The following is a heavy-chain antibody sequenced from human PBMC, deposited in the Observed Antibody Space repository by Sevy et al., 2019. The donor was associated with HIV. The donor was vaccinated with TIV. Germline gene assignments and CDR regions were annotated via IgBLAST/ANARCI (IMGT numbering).Heavy chain of an antibody. Sequence: ASVKVSCMVSGYTLSELSMHWVRQAPGKGLEWMGSFAPKDDETIYAQKFQGRVTMTEDTSTDTGYMELNNLRSEDTAVYYCATTKDYYDSSGSPFDYWGQGTLVTVSS. CDR1: GYTLSELS. J-gene: IGHJ4*02. D-gene: IGHD3-22*01. CDR2: FAPKDDET. CDR3: ATTKDYYDSSGSPFDY. V-gene: IGHV1-24*01.